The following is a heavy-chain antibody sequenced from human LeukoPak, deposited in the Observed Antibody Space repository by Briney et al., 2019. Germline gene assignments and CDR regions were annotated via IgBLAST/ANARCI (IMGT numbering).Heavy chain of an antibody. V-gene: IGHV3-23*01. CDR2: ISGSGGST. J-gene: IGHJ3*02. Sequence: GGPLRLSCAASGFTFSSYAMSWVRQAPGKGLEWVSAISGSGGSTYYADSVKGRFTISRDNSKNTLYLQMNSLRAEDTAVYYCASMQWLVLPIYAFDIWGQGTMVTVSS. CDR3: ASMQWLVLPIYAFDI. CDR1: GFTFSSYA. D-gene: IGHD6-19*01.